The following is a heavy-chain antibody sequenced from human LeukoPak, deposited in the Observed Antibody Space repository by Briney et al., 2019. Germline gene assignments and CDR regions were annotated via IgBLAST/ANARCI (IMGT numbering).Heavy chain of an antibody. D-gene: IGHD6-19*01. J-gene: IGHJ3*02. Sequence: GGSLRLSCAASGLTFSSYAMRWVRQAPGKGLEWVSAISGSGGSTYYADSVKGRFTISGDNSKNTLYLQMNSLRAEDTAVYYCARSPVKQWPYAFDIWGQGTMVTVSS. CDR1: GLTFSSYA. V-gene: IGHV3-23*01. CDR2: ISGSGGST. CDR3: ARSPVKQWPYAFDI.